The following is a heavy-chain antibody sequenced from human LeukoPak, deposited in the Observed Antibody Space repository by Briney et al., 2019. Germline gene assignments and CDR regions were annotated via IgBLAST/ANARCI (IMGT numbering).Heavy chain of an antibody. J-gene: IGHJ6*02. D-gene: IGHD3-22*01. V-gene: IGHV3-9*01. CDR3: AKNLDTYYYDSSGYYALSYYGMDV. CDR2: ISWNSGSI. CDR1: GFTFDDYA. Sequence: GGSLRLSCAASGFTFDDYAMHWVRQAPGKGLEWVSGISWNSGSIGYADSVKGRFTISRDNAKNSLYLQMNSLRAEDAALYYCAKNLDTYYYDSSGYYALSYYGMDVWGQGTTVTVSS.